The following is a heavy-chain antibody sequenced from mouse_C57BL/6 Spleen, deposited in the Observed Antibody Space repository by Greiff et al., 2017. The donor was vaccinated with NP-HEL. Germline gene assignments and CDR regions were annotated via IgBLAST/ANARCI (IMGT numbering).Heavy chain of an antibody. V-gene: IGHV1-26*01. CDR3: ARSGTGYYFDY. D-gene: IGHD4-1*01. Sequence: VQLQQSGPELVKPGASVKISCKASGYTFTDYYMNWVKQSHGKSLEWIGDINPNNGGTKYNEKFKSKATLTVDKPSSTAYMQLSSLTSEDSAVYYCARSGTGYYFDYWGQGTTLTVSS. CDR2: INPNNGGT. CDR1: GYTFTDYY. J-gene: IGHJ2*01.